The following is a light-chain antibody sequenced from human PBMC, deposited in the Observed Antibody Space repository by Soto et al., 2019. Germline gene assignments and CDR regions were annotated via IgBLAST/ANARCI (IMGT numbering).Light chain of an antibody. V-gene: IGLV1-40*01. J-gene: IGLJ2*01. CDR3: QSYDSSLSGSV. CDR2: ANN. CDR1: SSNIGSVYD. Sequence: QSVLTQPPSVSGAPGQRVTISCTGSSSNIGSVYDVHWYQHLPGTAPKLLIYANNNRPSGVPDRFSGSKSGTSASLAITGLQAEDEADYYCQSYDSSLSGSVFGGGTKVTVL.